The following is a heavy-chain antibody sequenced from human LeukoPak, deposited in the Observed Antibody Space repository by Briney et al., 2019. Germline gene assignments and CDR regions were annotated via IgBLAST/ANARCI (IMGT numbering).Heavy chain of an antibody. J-gene: IGHJ6*04. CDR1: GFTVSSNY. CDR3: ARTPGYCSGGSCDSGYYYGMDV. Sequence: GGSLRLSCAASGFTVSSNYMSWVRQAPGKGLEWVSVIYSGGSTYYADSVKGRFTISRDNSKNTLYLQMNSLRAEDTAVYYCARTPGYCSGGSCDSGYYYGMDVWGKGTTVTVSS. D-gene: IGHD2-15*01. CDR2: IYSGGST. V-gene: IGHV3-53*01.